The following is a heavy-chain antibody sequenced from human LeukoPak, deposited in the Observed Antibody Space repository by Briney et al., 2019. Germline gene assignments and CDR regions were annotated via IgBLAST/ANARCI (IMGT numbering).Heavy chain of an antibody. CDR3: ARHKYCSSTSCYHGAFDI. Sequence: SETLSLTCAVYGGSFSGYYWSWIRQPPGNGLEWIGEINHGASTNYNPSLKSRVTISVDTSKNQFSLKLTSVTAADTAVYYCARHKYCSSTSCYHGAFDIWGQGTMVTVSS. D-gene: IGHD2-2*01. V-gene: IGHV4-34*01. CDR2: INHGAST. J-gene: IGHJ3*02. CDR1: GGSFSGYY.